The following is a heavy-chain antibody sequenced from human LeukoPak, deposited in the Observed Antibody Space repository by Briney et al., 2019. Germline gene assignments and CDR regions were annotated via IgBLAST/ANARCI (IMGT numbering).Heavy chain of an antibody. CDR1: SGSPSGYS. J-gene: IGHJ4*02. V-gene: IGHV4-34*01. CDR3: TRQSGTVTPIDY. CDR2: ISHSGIT. Sequence: SETLSLTCAVSSGSPSGYSWGWIRQPPGKGLEWVGEISHSGITNYNASLKSRVTISLKKSEIQFSLMLSSVTAADTAVYYCTRQSGTVTPIDYWSQGTLVTVSS. D-gene: IGHD4-17*01.